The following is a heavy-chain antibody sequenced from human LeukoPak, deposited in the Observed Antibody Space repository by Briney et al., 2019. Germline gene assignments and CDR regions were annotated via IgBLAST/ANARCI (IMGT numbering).Heavy chain of an antibody. D-gene: IGHD5-12*01. CDR3: ARTSHYVDIAATIPYGIYYFDY. CDR1: GYTFTNNF. V-gene: IGHV1-46*01. CDR2: INPSGDNT. Sequence: ASVKVSCKASGYTFTNNFMHWVRQAPGQGLEWMGIINPSGDNTWYAQKFQGRVTMTTDASTSTAYMELRSLRSDDTAVYYCARTSHYVDIAATIPYGIYYFDYWGQGTLVTVSS. J-gene: IGHJ4*02.